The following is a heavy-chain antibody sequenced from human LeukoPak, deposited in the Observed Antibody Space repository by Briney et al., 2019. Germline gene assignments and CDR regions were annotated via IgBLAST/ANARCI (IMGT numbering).Heavy chain of an antibody. Sequence: PGGSLRLSCAASGFTVSSNYMSWVRQAPGKGLEWVSVIYSGGSTYYADSVKGRFTISRDNSKNTLYLQMNSLRAEDTAVYYCARGSEYSYGLSIDYWGQGTLATVSS. J-gene: IGHJ4*02. CDR3: ARGSEYSYGLSIDY. D-gene: IGHD5-18*01. CDR2: IYSGGST. CDR1: GFTVSSNY. V-gene: IGHV3-53*01.